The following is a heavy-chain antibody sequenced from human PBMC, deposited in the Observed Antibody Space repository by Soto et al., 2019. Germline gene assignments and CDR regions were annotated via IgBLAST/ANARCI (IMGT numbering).Heavy chain of an antibody. CDR1: GGSISSGGYS. CDR3: VGRDPVVPVDY. Sequence: QLQLQESGSGLVKPSQTLSLTCAVSGGSISSGGYSWSWIRQPPGKGLEWIGYIYHSGSTYYNPSLNSRLTITVYRAKNQFFLKLSSVTAADTPVYHCVGRDPVVPVDYWGQGTLVTVSS. CDR2: IYHSGST. J-gene: IGHJ4*02. V-gene: IGHV4-30-2*01. D-gene: IGHD2-15*01.